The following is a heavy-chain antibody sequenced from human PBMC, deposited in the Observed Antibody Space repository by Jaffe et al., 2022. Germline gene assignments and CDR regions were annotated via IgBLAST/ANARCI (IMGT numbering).Heavy chain of an antibody. CDR1: GFTFSSYG. J-gene: IGHJ5*02. CDR2: IRYDGSNK. D-gene: IGHD3-10*01. Sequence: QVQLVESGGGVVQPGGSLRLSCAASGFTFSSYGMHWVRQAPGKGLEWVAFIRYDGSNKYYADSVKGRFTISRDNSKNTLYLQMNSLRAEDTAVYYCAKDSTGSGSYYISGVSWYNWFDPWGQGTLVTVSS. V-gene: IGHV3-30*02. CDR3: AKDSTGSGSYYISGVSWYNWFDP.